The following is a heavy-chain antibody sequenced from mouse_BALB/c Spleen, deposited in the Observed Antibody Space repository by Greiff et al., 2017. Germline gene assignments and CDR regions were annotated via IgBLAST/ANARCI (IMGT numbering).Heavy chain of an antibody. CDR3: ARGGHYYGYLDY. V-gene: IGHV1S41*01. D-gene: IGHD1-2*01. J-gene: IGHJ2*01. CDR1: GYTFTSYW. Sequence: DLVKPGASVKLSCKASGYTFTSYWINWIKQRPGQGLEWIGRIAPGSGSTYYNEMFKGKATLTVDTSSSTAYIQLSSLSSEDSAVYFCARGGHYYGYLDYWGQGTTLTVSS. CDR2: IAPGSGST.